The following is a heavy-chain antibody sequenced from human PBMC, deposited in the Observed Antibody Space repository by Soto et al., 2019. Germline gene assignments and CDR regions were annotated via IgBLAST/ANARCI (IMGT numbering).Heavy chain of an antibody. V-gene: IGHV3-74*01. Sequence: GGSLRLSCAASGFIFKMYWMHWVRQSPGKGLVWISRIYNDGTYSDYADSVRGRFTISRDNANDTLYLQMNNLRAEDSALYYCTTGSRLVWTDKGAYWGQGTQVTVSS. CDR2: IYNDGTYS. J-gene: IGHJ4*02. CDR3: TTGSRLVWTDKGAY. CDR1: GFIFKMYW. D-gene: IGHD6-6*01.